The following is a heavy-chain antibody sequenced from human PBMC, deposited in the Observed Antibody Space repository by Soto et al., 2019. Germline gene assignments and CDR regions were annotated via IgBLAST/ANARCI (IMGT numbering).Heavy chain of an antibody. CDR3: AAAEVDY. CDR2: MTGDGRTT. Sequence: GGSLRLSCAASGFTFGDYWMHWVRQPPGKGPEWVSRMTGDGRTTQYADSVKGRFTASRDNAKSTLYLQMNSLRAEDTAVYYCAAAEVDYWGPGTLVTVSS. J-gene: IGHJ4*02. V-gene: IGHV3-74*03. D-gene: IGHD6-25*01. CDR1: GFTFGDYW.